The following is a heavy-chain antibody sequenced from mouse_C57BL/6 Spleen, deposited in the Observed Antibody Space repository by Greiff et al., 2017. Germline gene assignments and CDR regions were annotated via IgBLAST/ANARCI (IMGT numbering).Heavy chain of an antibody. J-gene: IGHJ4*01. Sequence: VQLQQSGPGLVKPSQSLSLTCSVTGYSITSGYYWNWIRQFPGNKLEWMGYISYDGSNNYNPSLKNRISINRDTSKNQFFLKLNSVTTEDTATYYCARGGYYGSNAMDYGGQGSSVTVSS. CDR1: GYSITSGYY. CDR2: ISYDGSN. V-gene: IGHV3-6*01. CDR3: ARGGYYGSNAMDY. D-gene: IGHD1-1*01.